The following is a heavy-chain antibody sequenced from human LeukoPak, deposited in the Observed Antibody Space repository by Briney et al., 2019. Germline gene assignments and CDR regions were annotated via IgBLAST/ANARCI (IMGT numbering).Heavy chain of an antibody. Sequence: SETLSLTCTVSGGSISDYYWSRIRQPPGKGLEWIGSIYYRGTTNYNPSLQSRFTMSVDSSENQFSLKLTSVTAAETDVFYCARVRYYYGSGSYYKGLFDLWGQGTLVTVSS. D-gene: IGHD3-10*01. CDR3: ARVRYYYGSGSYYKGLFDL. J-gene: IGHJ4*02. CDR2: IYYRGTT. V-gene: IGHV4-59*01. CDR1: GGSISDYY.